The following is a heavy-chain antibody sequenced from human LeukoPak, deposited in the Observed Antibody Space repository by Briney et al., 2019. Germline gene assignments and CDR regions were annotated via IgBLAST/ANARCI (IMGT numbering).Heavy chain of an antibody. V-gene: IGHV3-23*01. CDR2: IGGSGDTT. J-gene: IGHJ6*02. CDR1: GFTFSTSA. CDR3: AKGKSSPHYYYYGMDV. Sequence: GGSLRLSCAASGFTFSTSAMNWVRPAPGKGLEWVSVIGGSGDTTYYADSVRGRFTISRDNFKNTLYLQMNSLTAEDTAIYYCAKGKSSPHYYYYGMDVWGQGTTVTASS.